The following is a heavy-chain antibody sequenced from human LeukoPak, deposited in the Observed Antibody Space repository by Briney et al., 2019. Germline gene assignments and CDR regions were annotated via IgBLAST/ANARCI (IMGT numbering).Heavy chain of an antibody. CDR3: ARDYCSSTSCYYHDY. CDR2: INPNSGGT. CDR1: GYTFTGYY. D-gene: IGHD2-2*01. Sequence: AASVKVSCKASGYTFTGYYMHWVRQAPGQGLEWMGWINPNSGGTNYAQKFQGRVTMTRDTSISTAYMELSRLRSDDTAVYYCARDYCSSTSCYYHDYWGQGTLVTVSS. J-gene: IGHJ4*02. V-gene: IGHV1-2*02.